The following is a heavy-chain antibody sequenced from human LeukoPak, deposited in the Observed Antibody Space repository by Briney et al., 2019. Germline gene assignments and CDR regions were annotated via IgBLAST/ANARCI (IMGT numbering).Heavy chain of an antibody. V-gene: IGHV3-23*01. CDR2: ISGSGGST. D-gene: IGHD2-2*01. Sequence: GGSLRLSCAASGFTFSSYAMSWVRQAPGEGLEWVSAISGSGGSTYYADSVKGRFTISRDNSKNTLYLQMNSLRAEDTAVYYCAKVLDIVVVPAAMYQYYYYGMDVWGQGTTVTVSS. J-gene: IGHJ6*02. CDR1: GFTFSSYA. CDR3: AKVLDIVVVPAAMYQYYYYGMDV.